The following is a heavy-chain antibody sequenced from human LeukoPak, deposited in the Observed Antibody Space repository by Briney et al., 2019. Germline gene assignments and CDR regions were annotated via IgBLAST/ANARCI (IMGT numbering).Heavy chain of an antibody. D-gene: IGHD3-10*01. CDR2: ISDSSSHI. Sequence: GGSLRLSCAASGFTFSGYSMNWVRQAPGKGLEWVSCISDSSSHIYHADSVKSRFTTSRDNAKNSVFLLMNSLRAEDTAVYYCARDRPPGGLGAFDYWGQGTLVTVSS. CDR3: ARDRPPGGLGAFDY. CDR1: GFTFSGYS. J-gene: IGHJ4*02. V-gene: IGHV3-21*01.